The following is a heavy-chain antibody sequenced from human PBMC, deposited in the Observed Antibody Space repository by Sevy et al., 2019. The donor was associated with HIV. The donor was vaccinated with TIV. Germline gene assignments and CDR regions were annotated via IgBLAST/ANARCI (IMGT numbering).Heavy chain of an antibody. CDR2: ISSSGSI. D-gene: IGHD2-2*01. CDR1: GFTFNSHT. CDR3: AREASHCTSTSCYEGYVDY. J-gene: IGHJ4*02. V-gene: IGHV3-21*01. Sequence: GGSLRLSCAAYGFTFNSHTMTWVRQAPGKGLEWVSSISSSGSIYYSDSMKGRFTISRDNAKNSLYLQMNSLGAEDTALYFCAREASHCTSTSCYEGYVDYWGQGTLVTVSS.